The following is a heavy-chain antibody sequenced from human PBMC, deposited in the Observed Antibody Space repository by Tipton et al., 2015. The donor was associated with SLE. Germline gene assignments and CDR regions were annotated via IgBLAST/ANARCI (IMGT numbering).Heavy chain of an antibody. CDR1: GGSISSSTYY. CDR3: ARRSSSGNY. D-gene: IGHD3-22*01. Sequence: VSGGSISSSTYYWGWIRQPPGKGLEWIGSIYYTGSTNYNPSLKSRVTISVDTSKNQFSLKLSSVTAADTAVYYCARRSSSGNYWGQGTLVTVSS. V-gene: IGHV4-39*01. J-gene: IGHJ4*02. CDR2: IYYTGST.